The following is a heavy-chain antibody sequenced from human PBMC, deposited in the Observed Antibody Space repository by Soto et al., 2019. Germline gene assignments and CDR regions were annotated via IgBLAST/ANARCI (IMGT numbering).Heavy chain of an antibody. D-gene: IGHD6-19*01. V-gene: IGHV3-30-3*01. J-gene: IGHJ6*02. CDR1: GFTFSSYA. CDR3: ARDLREAVAGTYNYYGMDL. CDR2: ISYDGSNK. Sequence: QVQLVESGGGVVQPGRSLRLSCAASGFTFSSYAMQWVRQAPGKGLEWVAVISYDGSNKYYADSVKGRFTISRDNSKNPLYMHMNSLSAENTAVYYCARDLREAVAGTYNYYGMDLWGQGTTVTVSS.